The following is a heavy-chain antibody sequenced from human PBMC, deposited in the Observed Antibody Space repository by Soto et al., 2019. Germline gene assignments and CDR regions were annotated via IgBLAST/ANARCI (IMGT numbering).Heavy chain of an antibody. CDR1: GYTFTNYA. D-gene: IGHD3-22*01. CDR3: ARSSGYYLIDDY. V-gene: IGHV1-3*05. CDR2: INAGNVNT. J-gene: IGHJ4*02. Sequence: QVQLVQSGAEEKKPGASVKDSCKASGYTFTNYAMHWVRQAPGHRLEWMGWINAGNVNTKYSQKFQGRVTITRDTSASTAYMELSRLRSEDTAVYCWARSSGYYLIDDYWGQGTLVTVSS.